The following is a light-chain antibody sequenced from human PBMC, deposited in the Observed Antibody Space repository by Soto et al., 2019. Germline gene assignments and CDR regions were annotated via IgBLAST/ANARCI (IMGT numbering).Light chain of an antibody. V-gene: IGLV2-14*01. CDR2: EVS. J-gene: IGLJ1*01. CDR3: SSYTSSSTYV. CDR1: SSDIGGYNH. Sequence: QSVLTQPASLSGSPGQSITISCTGTSSDIGGYNHVSWYQQHPGKAPKLMIYEVSNRPSGVSNRFSGSKSDNTASLTISGLQAEDEADYYCSSYTSSSTYVFGTGTKVTVL.